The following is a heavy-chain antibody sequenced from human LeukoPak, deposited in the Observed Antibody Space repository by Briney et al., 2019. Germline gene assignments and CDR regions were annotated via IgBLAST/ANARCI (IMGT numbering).Heavy chain of an antibody. CDR2: ISGSGGST. D-gene: IGHD3-22*01. V-gene: IGHV3-23*01. Sequence: PGGSLRLSCAASGFTFSSYAMSWVRQAPGKGLEWVSAISGSGGSTYYADSVKGRFTISRDNSKNTLYLQMNSLRAEDTAVYYCAKDITYYYDSSGYYYPYWGQGTLVTVSS. CDR1: GFTFSSYA. J-gene: IGHJ4*02. CDR3: AKDITYYYDSSGYYYPY.